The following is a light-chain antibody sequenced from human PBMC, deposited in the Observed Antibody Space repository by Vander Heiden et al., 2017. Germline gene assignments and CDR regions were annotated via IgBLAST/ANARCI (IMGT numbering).Light chain of an antibody. J-gene: IGKJ2*01. CDR3: EQTNSFPHT. V-gene: IGKV1-12*01. CDR1: QGINNW. CDR2: AAS. Sequence: DIQMTPSPSSVFASVGDRVSITCRASQGINNWLVWYQQKPGKAPKLLIYAASNLYSGVPPRFSGSGSGTDFTLTISSLQPEDFATYYCEQTNSFPHTFGQGTKVEIK.